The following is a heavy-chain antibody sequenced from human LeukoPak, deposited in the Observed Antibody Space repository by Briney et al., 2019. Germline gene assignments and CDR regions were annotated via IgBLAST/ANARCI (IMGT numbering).Heavy chain of an antibody. V-gene: IGHV1-69*13. D-gene: IGHD3-22*01. CDR2: IIPIFGTA. Sequence: ASVKVSCKASGGTISSYAISWVRQAPGQGLEWMGGIIPIFGTANYAQKFQGRVTITADESTSTAYMELSSLRSEDTAVYYCASSDSSGYYYDYWGQGTLVTVSS. J-gene: IGHJ4*02. CDR3: ASSDSSGYYYDY. CDR1: GGTISSYA.